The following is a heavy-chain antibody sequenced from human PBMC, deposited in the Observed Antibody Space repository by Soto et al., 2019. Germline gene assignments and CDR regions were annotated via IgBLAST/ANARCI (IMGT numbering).Heavy chain of an antibody. Sequence: QVQLVESGGGLVKPGGSLRLSCAASGFTFSDYYMSWIRQAPGKGLEWVSYISSSGSTIYYADSVKGRFTISRDNAKNSLYLQMNSLGAEDTAVYYCARYISGVDMYYDLWSGYYKLVGWGIDLWGQGTTVTVFS. V-gene: IGHV3-11*01. CDR3: ARYISGVDMYYDLWSGYYKLVGWGIDL. CDR1: GFTFSDYY. CDR2: ISSSGSTI. D-gene: IGHD3-3*01. J-gene: IGHJ6*02.